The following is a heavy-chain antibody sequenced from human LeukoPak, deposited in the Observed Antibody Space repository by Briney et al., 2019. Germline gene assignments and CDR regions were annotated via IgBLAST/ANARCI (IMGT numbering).Heavy chain of an antibody. J-gene: IGHJ5*02. CDR2: IYTSGST. CDR3: ARDTNDLSFDP. D-gene: IGHD3-16*01. V-gene: IGHV4-61*02. CDR1: GGSISSGSYY. Sequence: PSETLSLTCTVSGGSISSGSYYWSWIRQPAGKGLEWIGRIYTSGSTNYNPSLKSRVTISVDTSKNQFSLKLSSVTAADTAVYYCARDTNDLSFDPWGQGTLVTVSS.